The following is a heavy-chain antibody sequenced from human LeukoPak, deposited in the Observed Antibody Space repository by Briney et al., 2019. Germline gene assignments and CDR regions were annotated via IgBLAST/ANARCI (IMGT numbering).Heavy chain of an antibody. CDR2: IIPIFGTA. V-gene: IGHV1-69*01. CDR3: ARGYCGGDCPRGMWFDP. D-gene: IGHD2-21*02. CDR1: GGTFSSYA. Sequence: ASVKVSCKASGGTFSSYAISWERQAPGQGLEWMGGIIPIFGTANYAQKFQGRVTITADESTSTAYMELSSLRSEDTAVYYCARGYCGGDCPRGMWFDPWGQGTLVTVSS. J-gene: IGHJ5*02.